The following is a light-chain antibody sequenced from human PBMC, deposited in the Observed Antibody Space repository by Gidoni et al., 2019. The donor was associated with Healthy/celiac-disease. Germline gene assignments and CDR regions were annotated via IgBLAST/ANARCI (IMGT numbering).Light chain of an antibody. CDR1: QGISNY. CDR2: AAS. Sequence: DTQMTQSPSSLSASVGDRVTIPCRASQGISNYLAWYQQKPGKVPKLLIYAASTLQSGVPSRFSGSGSGTDFTLTISSLQPEDVATYSCQTYNSAPRTFGQGTKVEIK. J-gene: IGKJ1*01. V-gene: IGKV1-27*01. CDR3: QTYNSAPRT.